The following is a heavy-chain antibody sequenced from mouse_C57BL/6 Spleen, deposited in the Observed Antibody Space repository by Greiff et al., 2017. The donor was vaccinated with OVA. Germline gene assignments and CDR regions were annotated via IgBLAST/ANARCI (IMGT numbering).Heavy chain of an antibody. Sequence: EVQLQQSGPELVKPGASVKISCKASGYTFTDYYMNWVKQSHGKSLEWIGDINPNNGGTSYNQKFKGKATLTVDKSSSTAYMELHSLTSEDSAVYYCARGDYSNSIAYWGQGTLVTVSA. CDR3: ARGDYSNSIAY. CDR2: INPNNGGT. V-gene: IGHV1-26*01. J-gene: IGHJ3*01. CDR1: GYTFTDYY. D-gene: IGHD2-5*01.